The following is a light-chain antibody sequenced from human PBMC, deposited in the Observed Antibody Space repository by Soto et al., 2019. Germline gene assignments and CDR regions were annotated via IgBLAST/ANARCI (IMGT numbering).Light chain of an antibody. CDR1: QSVSSY. V-gene: IGKV3-11*01. CDR2: DTS. CDR3: QQRQYWPPIT. Sequence: VFTRSPGTLSLSTVERATLSCRASQSVSSYLAWYQQKPGQAPRLLIYDTSNRATGVPARFSGSGSGTDFTLTISSLEPEDCAIYYCQQRQYWPPITFGQGTRLETK. J-gene: IGKJ5*01.